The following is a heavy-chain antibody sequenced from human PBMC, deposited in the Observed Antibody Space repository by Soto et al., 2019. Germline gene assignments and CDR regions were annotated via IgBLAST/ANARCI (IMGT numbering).Heavy chain of an antibody. CDR1: GGSISSGGYY. J-gene: IGHJ5*02. D-gene: IGHD3-10*01. Sequence: PSETLSLTCTVSGGSISSGGYYWSWIRQHQGKGLEWIVYIYYSGSTDYNPSLKSRVTISVDTSKNQFSLKLSSVTAADTAVYYCARVIVEVRANWFDPWGKGTLVTVSS. V-gene: IGHV4-31*03. CDR2: IYYSGST. CDR3: ARVIVEVRANWFDP.